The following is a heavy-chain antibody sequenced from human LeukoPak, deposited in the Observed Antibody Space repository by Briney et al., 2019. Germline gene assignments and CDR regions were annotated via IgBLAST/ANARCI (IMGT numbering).Heavy chain of an antibody. V-gene: IGHV4-30-4*01. CDR3: ARALGQLGISYFDY. Sequence: SETLSLTCTVSGGSISSGDYYWSWLRQPPGKGLEWIGYIYYSGSTYYNPSLKSRVTISVDTSKNQFSLKLSSVTAADTAVYYCARALGQLGISYFDYWGQGTLVTVSS. D-gene: IGHD7-27*01. CDR2: IYYSGST. CDR1: GGSISSGDYY. J-gene: IGHJ4*02.